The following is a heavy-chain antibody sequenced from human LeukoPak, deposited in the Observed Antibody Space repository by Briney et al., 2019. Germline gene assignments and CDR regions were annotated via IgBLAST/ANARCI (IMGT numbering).Heavy chain of an antibody. V-gene: IGHV4-59*01. J-gene: IGHJ4*02. D-gene: IGHD5-18*01. CDR1: GGSISTYY. CDR3: ARDAEHSYGRYFAY. Sequence: PSETLSLICTVSGGSISTYYWNWIRKTPGKGLEWIGFMQYTGNSKYNPSLKSRVTMSVDTSNNQFSLKLTSVTAADTAVYYCARDAEHSYGRYFAYWGQGILVTVSS. CDR2: MQYTGNS.